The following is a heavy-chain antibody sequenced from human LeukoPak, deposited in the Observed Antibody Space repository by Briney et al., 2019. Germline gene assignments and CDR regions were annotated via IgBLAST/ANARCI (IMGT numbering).Heavy chain of an antibody. CDR2: VVPMFGIR. Sequence: SVKVSCKTSGGTFNNYAISWVRQAPGQGLGWMGRVVPMFGIRNYPQTFRGRVNITADKATNTVYMELRSLRAEDTAIYYCATEPSRSYSFDHLDFWGLGTPVTVSS. V-gene: IGHV1-69*04. CDR3: ATEPSRSYSFDHLDF. CDR1: GGTFNNYA. J-gene: IGHJ4*02. D-gene: IGHD5-12*01.